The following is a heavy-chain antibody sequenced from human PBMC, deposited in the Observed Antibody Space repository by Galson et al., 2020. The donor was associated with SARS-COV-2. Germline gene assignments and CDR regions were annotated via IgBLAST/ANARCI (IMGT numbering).Heavy chain of an antibody. CDR2: IGAGGDT. CDR3: AKEAGSGWATDYFQH. J-gene: IGHJ1*01. D-gene: IGHD6-19*01. CDR1: GFTFNSYA. V-gene: IGHV3-23*01. Sequence: GGSLRLSCAASGFTFNSYAMGWVRQAPGNGLEWVSLIGAGGDTYYADSVKGRFTISGDNFKNTLFLQMNSLRDEDTAVYHCAKEAGSGWATDYFQHWGQGTLVTVSS.